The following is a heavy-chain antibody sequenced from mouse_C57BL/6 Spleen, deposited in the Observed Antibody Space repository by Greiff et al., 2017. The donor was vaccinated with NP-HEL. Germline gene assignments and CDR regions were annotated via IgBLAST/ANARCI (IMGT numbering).Heavy chain of an antibody. J-gene: IGHJ1*03. CDR2: INYDGSST. CDR1: GFTFSDYY. V-gene: IGHV5-16*01. CDR3: ARKSITTVVDWYFDV. Sequence: EVKLMESEGGLVQPGSSMKLSCTASGFTFSDYYMAWVRQVPEKSLEWVANINYDGSSTYYLDSLKSRFIISRDNAKNILYLQMSSLKSEDTATYYCARKSITTVVDWYFDVWGTGTTVTVSS. D-gene: IGHD1-1*01.